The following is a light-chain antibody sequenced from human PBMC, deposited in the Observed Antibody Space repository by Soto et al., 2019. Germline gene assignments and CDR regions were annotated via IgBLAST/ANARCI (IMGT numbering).Light chain of an antibody. Sequence: EIVLTQSPGTLSLSPGERATLSCRASQSVSSSYLAWYQQKPGQAPRLLIYGASSRATGIPDGFSGSGSGTDFTLTISRLEPEDFAVYYCQQYGSSPQTFGQGTRLEI. CDR1: QSVSSSY. V-gene: IGKV3-20*01. CDR2: GAS. J-gene: IGKJ5*01. CDR3: QQYGSSPQT.